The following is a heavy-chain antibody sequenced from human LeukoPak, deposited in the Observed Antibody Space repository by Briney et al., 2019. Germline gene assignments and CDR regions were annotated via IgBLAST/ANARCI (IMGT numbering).Heavy chain of an antibody. D-gene: IGHD6-19*01. V-gene: IGHV3-21*01. CDR1: GFTFSSYS. CDR2: ISGSSSYI. Sequence: GGSLRLSCAASGFTFSSYSMDWIRQAPGKGLEWVSSISGSSSYIYYADSVKGRFTISRDNAKNSLYLQMNSLRAEDTAVYYCARSSGWYHRGPDYYYYYMDVWGKGTTVTVS. J-gene: IGHJ6*03. CDR3: ARSSGWYHRGPDYYYYYMDV.